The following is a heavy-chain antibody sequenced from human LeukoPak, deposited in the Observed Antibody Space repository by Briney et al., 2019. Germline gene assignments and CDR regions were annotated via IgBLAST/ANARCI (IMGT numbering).Heavy chain of an antibody. J-gene: IGHJ4*02. CDR3: ARARGDLSLDY. CDR2: TTHSGST. D-gene: IGHD2-21*02. CDR1: IESFSGYY. Sequence: SETLSLTCAVYIESFSGYYWTWIRQPPGKGLEWIGETTHSGSTNYNPSLKSRVTISVDTSKNQFSLKLSSLIVAGTAVYYCARARGDLSLDYWGRGTPVTVSS. V-gene: IGHV4-34*01.